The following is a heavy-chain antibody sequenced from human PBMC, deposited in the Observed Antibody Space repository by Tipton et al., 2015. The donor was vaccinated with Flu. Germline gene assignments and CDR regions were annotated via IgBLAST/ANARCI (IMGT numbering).Heavy chain of an antibody. V-gene: IGHV4-38-2*02. CDR1: GDSIGGAYY. CDR2: SHHTGST. CDR3: ARGFYGGQPYYYGMDV. Sequence: TLSLTCSVSGDSIGGAYYWGWIRQPPGKGLEWIGNSHHTGSTNYNPSLKSRVTISVDTSKNQFSLKLSSVTAADTAVYYCARGFYGGQPYYYGMDVWGQGTTVTVSS. J-gene: IGHJ6*02. D-gene: IGHD4-23*01.